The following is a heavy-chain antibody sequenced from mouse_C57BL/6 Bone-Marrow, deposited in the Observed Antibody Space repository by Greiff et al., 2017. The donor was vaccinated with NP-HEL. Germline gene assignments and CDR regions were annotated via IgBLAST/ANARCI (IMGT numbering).Heavy chain of an antibody. CDR2: IDPETGGT. CDR1: GYTFTDYE. V-gene: IGHV1-15*01. CDR3: TRSRYYGSSPWFAH. J-gene: IGHJ3*01. D-gene: IGHD1-1*01. Sequence: QVQLQQSGAELVRPGASVTLSCKASGYTFTDYEMHWVKQTPVHGLEWIGAIDPETGGTAYNQKFKGKAILTADKSSSTAYMELRSLTSEDSAVYYCTRSRYYGSSPWFAHWGQGTLVTVSA.